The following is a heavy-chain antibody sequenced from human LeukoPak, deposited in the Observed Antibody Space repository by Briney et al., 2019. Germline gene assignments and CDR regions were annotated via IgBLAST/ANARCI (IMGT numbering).Heavy chain of an antibody. CDR1: GGSISNYY. V-gene: IGHV4-59*12. CDR2: IYYSGST. CDR3: GRETDFGVVTN. J-gene: IGHJ4*02. D-gene: IGHD3-3*01. Sequence: PSETLSLTCTVSGGSISNYYWGWLRQPPGKGLEYIGHIYYSGSTNYNPSLNSRVTISVDTSKNQFSLHLNSMTPEDTAVYYCGRETDFGVVTNWGQGTLVTVSS.